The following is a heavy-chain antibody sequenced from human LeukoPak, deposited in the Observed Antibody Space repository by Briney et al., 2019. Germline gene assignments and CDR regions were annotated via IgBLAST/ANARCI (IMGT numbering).Heavy chain of an antibody. V-gene: IGHV4-39*07. CDR2: FEYGGST. D-gene: IGHD2-15*01. Sequence: SETLSLTCTVSGGSISSSSYYWGWIRQAPGKGLEWIGSFEYGGSTYYNPSLKSRVTISVDTSKNQFSLKLSSVTAADTAVYYCAREAFVVAATEFVKLCDYWGQGTLVTVSS. CDR1: GGSISSSSYY. CDR3: AREAFVVAATEFVKLCDY. J-gene: IGHJ4*02.